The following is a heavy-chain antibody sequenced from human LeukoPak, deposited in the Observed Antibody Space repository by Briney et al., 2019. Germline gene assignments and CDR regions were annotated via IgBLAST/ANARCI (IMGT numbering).Heavy chain of an antibody. D-gene: IGHD3-3*01. V-gene: IGHV3-48*03. CDR2: ISSSDNTI. CDR1: GLTFSSFE. J-gene: IGHJ4*02. Sequence: GGSLRLSCAASGLTFSSFEMNWVRQAPGKGLEWVSYISSSDNTIYYADSVKGRFTISRDNAKNSLYLQMNSLRAEDTAVYYRARQHYDFWSGYDGYFDYWGQGTLVTVSS. CDR3: ARQHYDFWSGYDGYFDY.